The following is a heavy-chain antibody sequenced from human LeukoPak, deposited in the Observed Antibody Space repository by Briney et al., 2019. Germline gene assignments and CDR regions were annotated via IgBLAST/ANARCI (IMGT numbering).Heavy chain of an antibody. CDR1: GGSVSSDGCY. Sequence: SETLSLTCTVSGGSVSSDGCYWTWIRQPPGKGLEWIGYIHYSGSSNYSPSLKSRVTMSLDTSKNQFSLKLSSVTAADTAVYYCARHYGPWGQGTLVTVSS. CDR3: ARHYGP. J-gene: IGHJ5*02. D-gene: IGHD3-16*01. CDR2: IHYSGSS. V-gene: IGHV4-61*08.